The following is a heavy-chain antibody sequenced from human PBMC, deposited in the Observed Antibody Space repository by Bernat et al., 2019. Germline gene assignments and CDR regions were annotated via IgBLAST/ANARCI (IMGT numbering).Heavy chain of an antibody. CDR2: IYYSGST. J-gene: IGHJ4*02. CDR3: ARGGRGYGDYAAPFDY. CDR1: GGSISSGDYY. V-gene: IGHV4-30-4*01. D-gene: IGHD4-17*01. Sequence: QVQLQESGPGLVKPSQTLSLTCTVSGGSISSGDYYWSWIRQPPGKGLEWIGYIYYSGSTYYNPSLKRQVTTSVDTSKNQSSLKLSSVTAANTAVYYCARGGRGYGDYAAPFDYWGQGTLVTVSS.